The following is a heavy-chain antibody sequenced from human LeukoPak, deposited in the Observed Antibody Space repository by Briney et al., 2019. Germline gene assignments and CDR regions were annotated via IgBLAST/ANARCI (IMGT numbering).Heavy chain of an antibody. D-gene: IGHD3-9*01. CDR2: INHSGST. CDR1: GGSISSNSYY. J-gene: IGHJ1*01. V-gene: IGHV4-39*07. Sequence: PSETLSLTCAVSGGSISSNSYYWSWIRQPPGKGLEWIGEINHSGSTNYNPSLKSRVTISVDTSKNQFSLKLSSVTAADTAVYYCARAQILRYFDWLLGTRLAEYFQHWGQGTLVTVSS. CDR3: ARAQILRYFDWLLGTRLAEYFQH.